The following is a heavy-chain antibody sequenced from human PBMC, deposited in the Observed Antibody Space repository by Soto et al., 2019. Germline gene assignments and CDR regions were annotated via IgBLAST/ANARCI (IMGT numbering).Heavy chain of an antibody. CDR3: ARIPVDEHSGMDV. CDR1: GFSLSTSGMR. D-gene: IGHD3-9*01. V-gene: IGHV2-70*04. CDR2: IDWDDDK. J-gene: IGHJ6*02. Sequence: SVPTLVNPTQTLTLTCTFSGFSLSTSGMRVSWIRQPPGKALEWLARIDWDDDKFYSTSLKTRLTISKDTSKNQVVLTMTNMDHVDTATYYCARIPVDEHSGMDVWGQGTTVTVSS.